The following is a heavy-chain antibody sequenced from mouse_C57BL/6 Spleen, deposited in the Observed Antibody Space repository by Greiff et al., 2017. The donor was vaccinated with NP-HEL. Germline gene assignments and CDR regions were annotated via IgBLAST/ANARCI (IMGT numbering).Heavy chain of an antibody. CDR2: IRSKSNNYAT. V-gene: IGHV10-1*01. CDR1: GFSFNTYA. J-gene: IGHJ2*01. D-gene: IGHD3-2*02. CDR3: VRQGRTAQAFFDY. Sequence: EVKLVESGGGLVQPKGSLKLSCAASGFSFNTYAMNWVRQAPGKGLEWVARIRSKSNNYATYYADSVKDRFTISRVDSESMLYLQMNNLKTEDTAMYYCVRQGRTAQAFFDYWGQGTTLTVSS.